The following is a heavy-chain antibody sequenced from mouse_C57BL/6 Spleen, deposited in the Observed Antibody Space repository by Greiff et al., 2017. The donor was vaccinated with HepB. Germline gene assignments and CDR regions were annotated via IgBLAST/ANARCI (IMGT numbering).Heavy chain of an antibody. D-gene: IGHD1-1*01. V-gene: IGHV1-54*01. CDR3: ARKDYYGSSYEDFDY. CDR1: GYAFTNYL. J-gene: IGHJ2*01. CDR2: INPGSGGT. Sequence: QVQLQQSGAELVRPGTSVKVSCKASGYAFTNYLIEWVKQRPGQGLEWIGVINPGSGGTNYNEKFKGKATLTADKSSSTAYMQLSSLTSEDSAVYFCARKDYYGSSYEDFDYWGQGTTLTVSS.